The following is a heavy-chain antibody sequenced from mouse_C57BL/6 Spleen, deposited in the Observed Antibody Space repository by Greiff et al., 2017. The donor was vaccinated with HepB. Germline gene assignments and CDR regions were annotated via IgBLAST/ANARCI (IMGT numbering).Heavy chain of an antibody. D-gene: IGHD1-1*01. CDR2: IYPGSGST. CDR3: AREDYYGISVFDV. V-gene: IGHV1-55*01. Sequence: QVHVKQSGAELVKPGASVKMSCKASGYTFTSYWITWVKQRPGQGLEWIGDIYPGSGSTNYNEKFKSKATLTVDTSSSTAYMQLSSLTSEDSAVYYCAREDYYGISVFDVWGTGTTVTVSS. J-gene: IGHJ1*03. CDR1: GYTFTSYW.